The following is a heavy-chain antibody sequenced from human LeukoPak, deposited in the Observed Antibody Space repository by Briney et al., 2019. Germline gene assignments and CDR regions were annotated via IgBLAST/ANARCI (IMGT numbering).Heavy chain of an antibody. CDR3: ARDQAGSGWYLVDC. CDR2: IKEDGSEK. Sequence: GGSLRLSCAVSGFIFSSSAMSWVRQAPGKGLEWVGNIKEDGSEKYYVDSVKGRFIMSRDNAKNSLYLQMNSLRAEDTAVYYCARDQAGSGWYLVDCWGQGTLVTVSS. V-gene: IGHV3-7*03. D-gene: IGHD6-19*01. J-gene: IGHJ4*02. CDR1: GFIFSSSA.